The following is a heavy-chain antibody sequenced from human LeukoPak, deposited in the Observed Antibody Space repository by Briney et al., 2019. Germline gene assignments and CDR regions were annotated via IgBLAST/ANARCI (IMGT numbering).Heavy chain of an antibody. Sequence: ASVKVSCKASGYTFTGYYMHWVRQVPGQGLEWMGWINPNSGGTNYAQKFQGRVTMTRDTSISTAYMELSRLRSDDTAVYYCAREEHIVVVTGVWFDPWGQGTLVTVSS. CDR2: INPNSGGT. D-gene: IGHD2-21*02. J-gene: IGHJ5*02. CDR1: GYTFTGYY. CDR3: AREEHIVVVTGVWFDP. V-gene: IGHV1-2*02.